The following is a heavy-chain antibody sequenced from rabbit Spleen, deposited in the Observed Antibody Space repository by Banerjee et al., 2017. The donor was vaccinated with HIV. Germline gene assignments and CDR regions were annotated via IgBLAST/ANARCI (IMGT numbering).Heavy chain of an antibody. CDR3: ARDTGTSFSTYGMDL. CDR1: GIDFSSYYY. D-gene: IGHD8-1*01. CDR2: IYAGSSAST. V-gene: IGHV1S45*01. J-gene: IGHJ6*01. Sequence: QQQLEESGGGLVKPGGTLTLTCKASGIDFSSYYYMCWVRQAPGKGLEWIACIYAGSSASTYSATWAKGRFTVSKTSSTTVTLQMTSLTAADTATYFCARDTGTSFSTYGMDLWGPGTLVTVS.